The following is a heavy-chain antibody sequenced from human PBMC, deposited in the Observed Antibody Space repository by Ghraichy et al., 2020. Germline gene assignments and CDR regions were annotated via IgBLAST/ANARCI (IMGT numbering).Heavy chain of an antibody. Sequence: GGSLRLACAASGFIFSTYWMSWVRQAPGKGLEWVANIKQDGSEKYHVDSVKGRFTISRDNAKNSLYLQMNGLRAEDTAVYYCARRIPGSASGFDYWGQGTLVTVSS. J-gene: IGHJ4*02. D-gene: IGHD6-19*01. CDR3: ARRIPGSASGFDY. CDR1: GFIFSTYW. CDR2: IKQDGSEK. V-gene: IGHV3-7*01.